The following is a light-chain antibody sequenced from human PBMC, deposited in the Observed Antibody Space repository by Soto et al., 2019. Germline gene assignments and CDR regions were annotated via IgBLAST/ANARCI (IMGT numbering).Light chain of an antibody. CDR2: AVS. V-gene: IGKV3-20*01. J-gene: IGKJ2*01. CDR3: HHYDSSPPYT. Sequence: EIVLTQSPATLSLSPGERATLSCRASRSFASSYLAWYQHKPGQAPRLLIYAVSSRATGIPDRFMGSGSGTDFTLTISRLEPDDSAVYYCHHYDSSPPYTFGQGTKLEIK. CDR1: RSFASSY.